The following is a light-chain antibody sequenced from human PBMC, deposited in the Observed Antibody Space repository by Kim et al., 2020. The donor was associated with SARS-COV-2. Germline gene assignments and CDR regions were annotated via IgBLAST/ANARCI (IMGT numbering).Light chain of an antibody. CDR2: AAS. Sequence: SASVGGSVTTTCRANQSISNWLAWYQQKPGTAPKLLIDAASALESGVPSRFSSSGSGTEFTLTISSQQPDDFATYYCQQYDNYGTFGQGTKVDIK. V-gene: IGKV1-5*03. J-gene: IGKJ1*01. CDR3: QQYDNYGT. CDR1: QSISNW.